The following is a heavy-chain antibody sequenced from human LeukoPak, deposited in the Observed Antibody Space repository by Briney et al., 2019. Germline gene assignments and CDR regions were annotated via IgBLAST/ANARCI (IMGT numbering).Heavy chain of an antibody. J-gene: IGHJ5*02. CDR1: GFTFSSYA. CDR3: ASLSSGWSGGWFDP. Sequence: PGGSLRLSCAASGFTFSSYAMSWVRQAPGKGLEWVSAISGSGGSTYYADSVKGRFTISRDNSKNTLYLQMNSLRAEDTAVYYCASLSSGWSGGWFDPWGQGTLVTVSS. V-gene: IGHV3-23*01. D-gene: IGHD6-19*01. CDR2: ISGSGGST.